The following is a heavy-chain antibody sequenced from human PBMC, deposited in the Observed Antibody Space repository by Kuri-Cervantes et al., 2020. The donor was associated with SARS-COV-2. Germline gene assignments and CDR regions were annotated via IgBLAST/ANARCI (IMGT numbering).Heavy chain of an antibody. J-gene: IGHJ4*02. V-gene: IGHV4-34*01. CDR3: ARNWGRYYFDY. CDR1: GGSFSGYY. Sequence: SETLSLTCAVYGGSFSGYYWSWIRQPPGKGLEWIGEINHSGSTNYNPSLKSRVTISVDTSKNQFSLKLSSVIAADTAVYYCARNWGRYYFDYWGQGTLVTVSS. CDR2: INHSGST. D-gene: IGHD7-27*01.